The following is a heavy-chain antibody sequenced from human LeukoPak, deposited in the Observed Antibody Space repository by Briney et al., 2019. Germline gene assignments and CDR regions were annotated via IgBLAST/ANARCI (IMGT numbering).Heavy chain of an antibody. CDR2: ISAYNGNT. D-gene: IGHD3-22*01. CDR3: ARENYCDHEVDY. Sequence: ASVKVSCKASGYTFTSYGISWVRRAPGQGLEWMGWISAYNGNTNYAQKLQGRVTMTTDTSTSTAYMELRSLRSDDTAVYYCARENYCDHEVDYWGQGTLVTVSS. J-gene: IGHJ4*02. V-gene: IGHV1-18*01. CDR1: GYTFTSYG.